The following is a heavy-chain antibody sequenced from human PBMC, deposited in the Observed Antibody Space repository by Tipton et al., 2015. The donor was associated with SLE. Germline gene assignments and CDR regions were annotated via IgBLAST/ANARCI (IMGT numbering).Heavy chain of an antibody. J-gene: IGHJ4*02. CDR3: ATSPTVLADFDY. CDR2: IDPDGSRT. V-gene: IGHV3-74*01. Sequence: LSLSCTASSFTFSSYWMHWVRQVPGKGLVWVSEIDPDGSRTNYADYVEGRFTISRDSSKNTLYLQMNSLRPEDTAVYYCATSPTVLADFDYWGQGTLVTVSS. CDR1: SFTFSSYW. D-gene: IGHD1-26*01.